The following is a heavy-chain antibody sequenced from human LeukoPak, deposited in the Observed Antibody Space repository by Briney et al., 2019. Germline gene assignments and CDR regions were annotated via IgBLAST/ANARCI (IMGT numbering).Heavy chain of an antibody. Sequence: SGPTLLNPTQTLTVTCTFTGFSLSTSGVSVGWIRQPPGKALEGLALIYWDDDKRYSPSLKSRLTITKDTSKNQVVLTMTNMDPMDTATYFCAHRHYFGSVDRDGFDIGGQGTMVTVSS. CDR2: IYWDDDK. J-gene: IGHJ3*02. CDR3: AHRHYFGSVDRDGFDI. V-gene: IGHV2-5*02. D-gene: IGHD3-22*01. CDR1: GFSLSTSGVS.